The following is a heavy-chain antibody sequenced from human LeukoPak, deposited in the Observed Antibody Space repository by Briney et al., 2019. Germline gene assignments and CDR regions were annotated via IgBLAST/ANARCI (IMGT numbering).Heavy chain of an antibody. CDR1: GGSFSGYY. CDR3: ATRNSGSYSI. V-gene: IGHV4-34*01. J-gene: IGHJ3*02. D-gene: IGHD1-26*01. CDR2: IYHSGST. Sequence: SETLSLTCAVYGGSFSGYYWSWIRQPPGKGLEWIGEIYHSGSTNYNPSLKSRVTISVDTSKNQFSLKLSSVTAADTAVYYCATRNSGSYSIWGQGTMVTVSS.